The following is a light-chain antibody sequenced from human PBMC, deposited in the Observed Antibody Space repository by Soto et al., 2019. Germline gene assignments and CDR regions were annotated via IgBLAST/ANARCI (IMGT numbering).Light chain of an antibody. CDR1: QSVSNN. CDR2: GAS. V-gene: IGKV3-15*01. J-gene: IGKJ2*01. CDR3: QQYYNCPYT. Sequence: EIVMTHSPATLSVSPGERATLSCRASQSVSNNLAWYQQKPGQAPRLLIYGASTRATAIPARFSGSGSGTEFTLTISSLQSEDFAVYFCQQYYNCPYTFGQGTKLEIK.